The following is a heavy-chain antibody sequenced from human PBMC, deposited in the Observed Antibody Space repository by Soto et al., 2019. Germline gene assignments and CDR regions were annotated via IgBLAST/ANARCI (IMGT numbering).Heavy chain of an antibody. CDR1: GFTFDAYA. CDR3: AKALKSTSWMGSSWSVDGSFDI. D-gene: IGHD2-2*01. CDR2: ISWNSGSI. V-gene: IGHV3-9*01. Sequence: DVQLVDSGGGLVQPGRSLRLSCAASGFTFDAYAMHWVRQAPGKGLEWVSGISWNSGSIGYVDSVKGRFTISRANAKNSLYLQMNSLRAEDPALYSCAKALKSTSWMGSSWSVDGSFDIWCQGTMVTASA. J-gene: IGHJ3*02.